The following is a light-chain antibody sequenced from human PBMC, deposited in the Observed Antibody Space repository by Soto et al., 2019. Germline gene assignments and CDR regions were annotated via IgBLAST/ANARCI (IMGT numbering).Light chain of an antibody. V-gene: IGKV3-20*01. Sequence: ETVLTQSPGTLSLSPGERATLSCRASQSVSSSYLAWYQQKPGQAPRLLIYGASSRATGIPDRFSGSGSETDFTLTISRLEPEDFAVYYCQQYVSSPPSWTFGQGTKVEI. CDR1: QSVSSSY. J-gene: IGKJ1*01. CDR3: QQYVSSPPSWT. CDR2: GAS.